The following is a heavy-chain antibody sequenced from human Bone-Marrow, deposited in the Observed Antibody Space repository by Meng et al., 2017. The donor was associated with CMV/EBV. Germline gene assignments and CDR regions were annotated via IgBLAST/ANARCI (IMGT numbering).Heavy chain of an antibody. CDR1: GFTFSRYS. J-gene: IGHJ5*02. CDR3: ARWFDP. Sequence: GYLRIYCAASGFTFSRYSMNWVRQATGKGLEWVSSNSSSSSYIYYADSVKGRFTISRDNAKNSLYLQMNSLRAEDTAVYYCARWFDPWGQGTLVTVSS. V-gene: IGHV3-21*01. CDR2: NSSSSSYI.